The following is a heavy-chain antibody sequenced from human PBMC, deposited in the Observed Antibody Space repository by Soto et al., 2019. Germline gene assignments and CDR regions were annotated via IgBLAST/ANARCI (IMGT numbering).Heavy chain of an antibody. D-gene: IGHD2-2*01. CDR2: IYYSGST. J-gene: IGHJ5*02. Sequence: QLQLQESGPGLVKPSETLSLTCTVSGGSISSSSYYWGWIRQPPGKGLEWIGSIYYSGSTYYNPSLKGRVTISVDTSKNQFSLKLSSVTAADTAVYYCARIGYCSSTSCPGGEMWFDPWGQGTLVTVSS. CDR3: ARIGYCSSTSCPGGEMWFDP. CDR1: GGSISSSSYY. V-gene: IGHV4-39*01.